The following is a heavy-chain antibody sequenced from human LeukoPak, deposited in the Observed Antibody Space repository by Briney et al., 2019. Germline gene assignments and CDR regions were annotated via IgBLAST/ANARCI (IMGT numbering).Heavy chain of an antibody. CDR1: GGSISRSY. Sequence: PSETLSLTCTVSGGSISRSYWSWMRQPAGKGPEWIGRIYGSGTITYNPSLESRVTMSVDTSKNQFSLKLSSVTAADTAVYYCARHKYSSGWPPEGAFDIWGQGTMVTVSS. J-gene: IGHJ3*02. CDR3: ARHKYSSGWPPEGAFDI. CDR2: IYGSGTI. D-gene: IGHD6-19*01. V-gene: IGHV4-4*07.